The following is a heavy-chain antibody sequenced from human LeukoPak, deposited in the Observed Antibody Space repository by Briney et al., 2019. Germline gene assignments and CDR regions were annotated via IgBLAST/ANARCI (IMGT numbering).Heavy chain of an antibody. CDR3: AKDNSGIYQTLGDY. V-gene: IGHV3-30*18. D-gene: IGHD1-26*01. CDR1: GFTFSSYG. J-gene: IGHJ4*02. CDR2: ISYDGSNK. Sequence: GGSLRLSCAASGFTFSSYGMHWVRQAPGKGLEWVAVISYDGSNKCYADSVKGRFTISRDNSKNTLYLQMNSLRAEDTAVFYCAKDNSGIYQTLGDYWGQGTLVTVSS.